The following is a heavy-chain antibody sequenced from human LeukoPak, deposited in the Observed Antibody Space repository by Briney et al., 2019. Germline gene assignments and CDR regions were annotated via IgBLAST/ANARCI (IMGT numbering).Heavy chain of an antibody. D-gene: IGHD3-9*01. V-gene: IGHV5-51*01. CDR2: IYPGDSDT. Sequence: GESLEISCKGSGYSFTSYWIAWVRQMPGKGLEWMGIIYPGDSDTRYSPSFQGQVTISADKSINTAYLQWSSLKASDTAMYYCARARATRSYFNYWGQGTLVTASS. J-gene: IGHJ4*02. CDR1: GYSFTSYW. CDR3: ARARATRSYFNY.